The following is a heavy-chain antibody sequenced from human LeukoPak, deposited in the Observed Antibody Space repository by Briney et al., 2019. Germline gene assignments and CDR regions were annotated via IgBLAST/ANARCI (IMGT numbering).Heavy chain of an antibody. CDR3: SRRFDC. V-gene: IGHV3-48*02. J-gene: IGHJ4*02. CDR1: GFTFSDYS. Sequence: GGSLRLSRAASGFTFSDYSMNWVRQAPGKGLEWVSYIDGSGDTIYYADSVKGRFTISRDNAKNSLDLQMNSLRDEDTAVYYCSRRFDCWGQGTLVTVSS. CDR2: IDGSGDTI.